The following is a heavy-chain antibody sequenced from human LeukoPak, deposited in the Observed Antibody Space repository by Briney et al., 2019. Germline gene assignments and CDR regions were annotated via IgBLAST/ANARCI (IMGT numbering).Heavy chain of an antibody. V-gene: IGHV3-30*02. Sequence: GGSLRLSCAASGFTFSNYGMYWVRQAPGKGLEWVAFVRYDETTKFYADSVKGRFTISRDNSKTTLYLQMNSLRAEDTAVYYCARGQDYSNYGDWGQGTLVTVSS. CDR2: VRYDETTK. D-gene: IGHD4-11*01. CDR1: GFTFSNYG. CDR3: ARGQDYSNYGD. J-gene: IGHJ4*02.